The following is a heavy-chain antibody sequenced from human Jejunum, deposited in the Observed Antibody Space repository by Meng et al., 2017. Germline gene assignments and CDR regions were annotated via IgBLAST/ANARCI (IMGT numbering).Heavy chain of an antibody. Sequence: QVQCVESGAEVKKPGASVKVSCKASGYTFTNYYMHWVRQAPGQGLEWMGIINTSVGYTSHAQKFQGRVTMTRDTSTSTVHMEVSSLRSADTAVYYCARASRVLGRFDYWGQGTLVTVSS. J-gene: IGHJ4*02. V-gene: IGHV1-46*01. D-gene: IGHD3-16*01. CDR1: GYTFTNYY. CDR2: INTSVGYT. CDR3: ARASRVLGRFDY.